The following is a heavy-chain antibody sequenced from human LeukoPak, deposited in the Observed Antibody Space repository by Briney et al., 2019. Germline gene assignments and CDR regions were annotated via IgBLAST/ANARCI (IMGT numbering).Heavy chain of an antibody. D-gene: IGHD3-9*01. V-gene: IGHV1-18*01. J-gene: IGHJ4*02. CDR3: ARVDRYYDILTGYEDY. Sequence: GASVKVSCKASGYTFTSYGISWVRQAPGQGLEWMGWISAYNGNTNYPQKLQGRVTMTTDTSTSTAYMELRSLRSDDTAVYYCARVDRYYDILTGYEDYWGQGTLVTVSS. CDR2: ISAYNGNT. CDR1: GYTFTSYG.